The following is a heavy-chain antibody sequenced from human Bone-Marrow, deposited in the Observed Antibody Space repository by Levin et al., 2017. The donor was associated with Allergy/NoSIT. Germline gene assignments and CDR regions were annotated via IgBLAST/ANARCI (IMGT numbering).Heavy chain of an antibody. D-gene: IGHD3-3*01. V-gene: IGHV3-15*01. CDR2: IKSRTDGGTT. J-gene: IGHJ2*01. Sequence: GGSLRLSCATSGFTFTTAWMTWVRHVPGKGLQWLGRIKSRTDGGTTEYAAPMKDRLIISRDDSKNTLFLQMSSLKSEDSGVYYCTTVGGALEWIYYCELWGRGTLVTVSS. CDR1: GFTFTTAW. CDR3: TTVGGALEWIYYCEL.